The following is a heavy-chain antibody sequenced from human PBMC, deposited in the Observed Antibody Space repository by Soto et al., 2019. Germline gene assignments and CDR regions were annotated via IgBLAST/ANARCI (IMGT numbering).Heavy chain of an antibody. D-gene: IGHD3-10*01. V-gene: IGHV3-48*01. CDR2: ISSSSSTI. Sequence: GGSLRLSCAASGFTFSSYSMNWVRQAPGKGLEWVSYISSSSSTIYYADSMKGRFTISRDNAKNSLYLQMNSLRAEDTAVYYCARSMVRGVTLLGYWGQGTLVTVSS. CDR3: ARSMVRGVTLLGY. CDR1: GFTFSSYS. J-gene: IGHJ4*02.